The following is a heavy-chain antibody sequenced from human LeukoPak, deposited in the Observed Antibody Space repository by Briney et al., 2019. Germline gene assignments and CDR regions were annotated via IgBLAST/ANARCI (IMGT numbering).Heavy chain of an antibody. CDR2: ISYDGSNK. CDR3: AKDASVRSRYEPLDY. Sequence: GGSLRLSCAASGFTFSSYGMHWVRQAPGKGLEWVAVISYDGSNKYYAESVKGRFTISRDNSKNTLFLQMNSLRTEDTAAYYCAKDASVRSRYEPLDYWGQGTLVTVSS. CDR1: GFTFSSYG. V-gene: IGHV3-30*18. D-gene: IGHD6-13*01. J-gene: IGHJ4*02.